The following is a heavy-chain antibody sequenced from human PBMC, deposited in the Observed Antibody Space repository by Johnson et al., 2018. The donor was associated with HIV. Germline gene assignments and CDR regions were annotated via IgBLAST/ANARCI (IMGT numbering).Heavy chain of an antibody. J-gene: IGHJ3*02. D-gene: IGHD3-10*01. CDR1: GFTFSSYA. V-gene: IGHV3-64*01. CDR2: ISSNGGST. Sequence: VQLVESGGGLVQPGGSLRLSCAASGFTFSSYAMHWVRQAPGKGLEYVSAISSNGGSTYYANSVKGRFTISRDNSKNTLYLQMGSLRAEDTAVYYCASFGELGPDAFDIWGQGTMVTVSS. CDR3: ASFGELGPDAFDI.